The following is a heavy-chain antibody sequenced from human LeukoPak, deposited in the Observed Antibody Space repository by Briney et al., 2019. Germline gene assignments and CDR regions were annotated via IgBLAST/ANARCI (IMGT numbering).Heavy chain of an antibody. CDR2: ISGGSGGS. Sequence: GGSLRLSCEASGFKVQSYGMTGVRQAPGKGPEWVSSISGGSGGSKYAGSLKGRFIVSREQSKNVLYLQMNSLRVEDTAIYFCARAQGIAAFVTLPLLAFEIWGQGTVVTVAS. J-gene: IGHJ3*02. CDR3: ARAQGIAAFVTLPLLAFEI. V-gene: IGHV3-23*01. CDR1: GFKVQSYG. D-gene: IGHD2-15*01.